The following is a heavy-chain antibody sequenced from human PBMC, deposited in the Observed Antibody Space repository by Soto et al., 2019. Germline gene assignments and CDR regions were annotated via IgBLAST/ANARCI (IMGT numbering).Heavy chain of an antibody. Sequence: GGSLRLSCAASGFTFSSYAMHWARQAPGKGLEWVTVISIRGGDEYYAESVRGRFTISRDDSKNTLYLQMDSLRVEDAAVYYCARGTIVARQHLDYWGQGTLVTVSS. D-gene: IGHD6-6*01. CDR3: ARGTIVARQHLDY. V-gene: IGHV3-30*03. CDR2: ISIRGGDE. J-gene: IGHJ4*02. CDR1: GFTFSSYA.